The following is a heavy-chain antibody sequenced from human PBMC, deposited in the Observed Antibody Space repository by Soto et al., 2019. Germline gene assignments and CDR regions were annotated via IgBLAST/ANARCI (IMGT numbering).Heavy chain of an antibody. Sequence: ASVKVSCKASGGTFSSYAISWVRQAPGQGLEWMGGIIPIFGTANYAQKFQGRVTITADESTSTAYMELSSLRSEDTAVYYCARDRHLAARDLYYFDYWGQGTLVTVSS. CDR3: ARDRHLAARDLYYFDY. V-gene: IGHV1-69*13. CDR2: IIPIFGTA. CDR1: GGTFSSYA. J-gene: IGHJ4*02. D-gene: IGHD6-6*01.